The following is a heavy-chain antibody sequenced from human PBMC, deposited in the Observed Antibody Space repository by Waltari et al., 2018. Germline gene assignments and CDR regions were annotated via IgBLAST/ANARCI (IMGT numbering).Heavy chain of an antibody. CDR2: ISSISSTI. CDR3: ARYKQLAFDY. Sequence: EVQLVESGGGLVQPGGSLRLSCAASGFTFSSYSMNWVRQAPGKGLEWVSYISSISSTIYYAESAKGRFTISRDNAKNSLYLKMNSQIAEDTAVYYCARYKQLAFDYWGQGTLVTVSS. CDR1: GFTFSSYS. V-gene: IGHV3-48*04. J-gene: IGHJ4*02. D-gene: IGHD6-6*01.